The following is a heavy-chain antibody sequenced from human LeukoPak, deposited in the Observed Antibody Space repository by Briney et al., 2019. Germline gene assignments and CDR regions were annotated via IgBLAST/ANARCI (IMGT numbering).Heavy chain of an antibody. CDR3: ARATAENDH. D-gene: IGHD1-14*01. CDR1: VYTFTGYY. V-gene: IGHV1-2*02. J-gene: IGHJ4*02. CDR2: NNPKTGGR. Sequence: GASLKVSCKASVYTFTGYYKDWVREAPGQGIERMGRNNPKTGGRRYAQKFQGRVPTTTATSITTIDLELPRYTSDDTAVYYCARATAENDHWGQGTLVTVSS.